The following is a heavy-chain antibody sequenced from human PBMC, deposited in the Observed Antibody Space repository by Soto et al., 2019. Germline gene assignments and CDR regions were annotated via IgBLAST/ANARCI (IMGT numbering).Heavy chain of an antibody. Sequence: GASVKVSCKVSGYTLTELSMHWVRQAPGKGLEWMGGFDPEDGETIYAQKFQGRVTMTEDTSTDTAYMELSSLRSEDTAVYYCATLGAVEITGTTNNWFDPWGQGTLVTVS. CDR2: FDPEDGET. D-gene: IGHD1-7*01. V-gene: IGHV1-24*01. CDR1: GYTLTELS. J-gene: IGHJ5*02. CDR3: ATLGAVEITGTTNNWFDP.